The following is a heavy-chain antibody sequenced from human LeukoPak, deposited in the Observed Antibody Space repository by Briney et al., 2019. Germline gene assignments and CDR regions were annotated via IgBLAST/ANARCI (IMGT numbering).Heavy chain of an antibody. J-gene: IGHJ4*02. Sequence: PGGSLRLSCAASGFTFSSYAMSWVRQAPGKGLEWVSGISGSGGSIYYGDSVKGRFTISRDDSKNTLYLQMNSLRAEDTAVYYCAKGLYYYGPGSLGDNWGQGTLVTVSS. V-gene: IGHV3-23*01. CDR2: ISGSGGSI. CDR3: AKGLYYYGPGSLGDN. D-gene: IGHD3-10*01. CDR1: GFTFSSYA.